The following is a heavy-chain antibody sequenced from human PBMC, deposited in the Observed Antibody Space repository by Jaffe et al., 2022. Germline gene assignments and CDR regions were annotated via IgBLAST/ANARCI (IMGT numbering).Heavy chain of an antibody. CDR3: ARPPLKERAERAFDI. D-gene: IGHD1-26*01. J-gene: IGHJ3*02. Sequence: EVQLVESGGGLVQPGGSLRLTCAASGFSFSSYEMNWVRQAPGKGLEWVSYIGTSGTTIYYADSVKGRFTISRDNAKNSLYLQMNSLRADDTAVYYCARPPLKERAERAFDIWGQGTMVTVSS. CDR2: IGTSGTTI. V-gene: IGHV3-48*03. CDR1: GFSFSSYE.